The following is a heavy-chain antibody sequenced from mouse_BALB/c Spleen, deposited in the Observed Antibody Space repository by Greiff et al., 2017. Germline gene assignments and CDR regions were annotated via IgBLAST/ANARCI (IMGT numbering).Heavy chain of an antibody. CDR2: IWGGGST. J-gene: IGHJ4*01. CDR1: GFSLTDYG. Sequence: VKLVESGPGLVAPSQSLSITCTVSGFSLTDYGVSWIRQPPGKGLEWLGVIWGGGSTYYNSALKSRLSISKDNSKSQVFLKMNSLQTDDTAMYYCAKRDYGYDGAMDYWGQGTSVTVSS. CDR3: AKRDYGYDGAMDY. D-gene: IGHD2-2*01. V-gene: IGHV2-6-5*01.